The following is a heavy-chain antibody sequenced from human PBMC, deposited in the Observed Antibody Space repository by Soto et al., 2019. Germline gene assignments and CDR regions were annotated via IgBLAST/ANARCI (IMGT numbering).Heavy chain of an antibody. CDR3: ARERSGYFDY. CDR1: GYTFNNYG. D-gene: IGHD2-15*01. CDR2: MNPNSGNT. Sequence: ASVKVSCKASGYTFNNYGITWVRQATGQGLEWMGWMNPNSGNTGYAQKFQGRVTMTRNTSISTAYMELSSLRSEDTAVYYCARERSGYFDYWGQGTLVTVSS. V-gene: IGHV1-8*01. J-gene: IGHJ4*02.